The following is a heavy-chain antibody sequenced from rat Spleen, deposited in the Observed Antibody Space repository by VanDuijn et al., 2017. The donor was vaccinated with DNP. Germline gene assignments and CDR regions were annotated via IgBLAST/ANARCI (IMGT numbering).Heavy chain of an antibody. CDR3: ARGIITALPYWSFDF. D-gene: IGHD1-6*01. V-gene: IGHV5-7*01. Sequence: EVQLVESGGGLVQPGRSLKLSCVVSGFTFSGYWMFWIRQAPKKGLEWVASIIYDGTRTYYRDSVKGRFTISRDDARSTVYLQMDSLRSEDTATYYCARGIITALPYWSFDFWGPGTMVTVSS. CDR1: GFTFSGYW. J-gene: IGHJ1*01. CDR2: IIYDGTRT.